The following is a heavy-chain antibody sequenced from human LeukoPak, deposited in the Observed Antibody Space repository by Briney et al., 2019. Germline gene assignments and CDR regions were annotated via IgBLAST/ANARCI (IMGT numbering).Heavy chain of an antibody. CDR2: ISAYNGNT. Sequence: ASVKVSCKASGYTFTSYGISWVRQAPGQGLEWMGWISAYNGNTNYAQKLQGRVTMSTDTSTSTAYMELRSLRSDDTAVYYCARVEETYGSGSYHLFFYYYYYGMDVWGQGTTVTVSS. CDR1: GYTFTSYG. D-gene: IGHD3-10*01. CDR3: ARVEETYGSGSYHLFFYYYYYGMDV. V-gene: IGHV1-18*01. J-gene: IGHJ6*02.